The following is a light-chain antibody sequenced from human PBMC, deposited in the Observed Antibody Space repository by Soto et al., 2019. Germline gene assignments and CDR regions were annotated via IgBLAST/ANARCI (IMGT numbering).Light chain of an antibody. CDR2: DAS. CDR3: QQSYNSPPIT. CDR1: QTVSSY. Sequence: DIQLTQSPSFLSASVGDRVTITCRASQTVSSYLVWYQQKPGKAPKVLITDASTLQSGVPSRFSGSGFGTEFTLTIRGLQPEDVATYYCQQSYNSPPITFGGGTRL. V-gene: IGKV1-9*01. J-gene: IGKJ4*01.